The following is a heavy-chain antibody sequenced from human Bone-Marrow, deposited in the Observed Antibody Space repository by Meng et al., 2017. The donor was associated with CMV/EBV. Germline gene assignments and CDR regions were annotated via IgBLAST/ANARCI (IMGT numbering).Heavy chain of an antibody. D-gene: IGHD3-10*01. CDR1: YY. CDR2: INHSGST. J-gene: IGHJ4*02. Sequence: YYWGWIRQPPGQGLEWIGEINHSGSTNYNPSLKSRVTISVDTSKNQFSLKLSSVTAADTAVYYCARGRTKNAYYYGSGSYYRVPFDYWGQGTLVTVSS. CDR3: ARGRTKNAYYYGSGSYYRVPFDY. V-gene: IGHV4-34*01.